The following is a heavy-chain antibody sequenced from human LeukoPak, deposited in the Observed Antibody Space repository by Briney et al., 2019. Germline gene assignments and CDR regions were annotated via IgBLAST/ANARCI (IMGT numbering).Heavy chain of an antibody. D-gene: IGHD3-10*01. CDR3: ARRDAVRGGFDAFDI. CDR1: GFTFSSYS. CDR2: INHSGST. V-gene: IGHV4-34*01. Sequence: GSLRLSCAASGFTFSSYSMNWIRQPPGKGLEWIGEINHSGSTNYNPSLKSRVTISVDTSKNQFSLKLSSVTAADTAVYYCARRDAVRGGFDAFDIWGQGTVVTVSS. J-gene: IGHJ3*02.